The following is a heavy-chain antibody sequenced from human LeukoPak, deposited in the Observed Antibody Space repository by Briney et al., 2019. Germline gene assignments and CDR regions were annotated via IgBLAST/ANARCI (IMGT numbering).Heavy chain of an antibody. CDR2: INSDGSST. V-gene: IGHV3-74*01. Sequence: PGGSLRLSCAASGFTFSSYWMHWVRQAPGKGLVWVSRINSDGSSTRYADSVKGRFTISRDNAKNTLYLQMNSLRAEDTAVYYCAKDGSSGPYYFDYWGQGTLVTVSS. J-gene: IGHJ4*02. CDR1: GFTFSSYW. D-gene: IGHD6-19*01. CDR3: AKDGSSGPYYFDY.